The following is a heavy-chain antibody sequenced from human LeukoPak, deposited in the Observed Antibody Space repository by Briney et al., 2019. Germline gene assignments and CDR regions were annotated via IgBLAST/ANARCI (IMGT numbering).Heavy chain of an antibody. V-gene: IGHV3-21*01. D-gene: IGHD6-19*01. CDR1: GFTFSSYS. CDR3: ARDLGSGWYGGDFDY. CDR2: ISSSSSYI. J-gene: IGHJ4*02. Sequence: GGSLRLSCAASGFTFSSYSMNWVRQAPGKGLEWVSSISSSSSYIYYADSVKGRFTISRDNAKNSLYLQMNSLRAEDTAVYYCARDLGSGWYGGDFDYWGQGTLVTVSS.